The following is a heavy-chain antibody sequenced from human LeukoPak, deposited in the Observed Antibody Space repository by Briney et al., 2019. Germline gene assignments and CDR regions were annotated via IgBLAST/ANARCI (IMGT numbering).Heavy chain of an antibody. CDR1: GGSIRSDY. CDR3: ARSVGFRSTIVPCFIYV. CDR2: IYYSGSA. J-gene: IGHJ6*02. Sequence: SETLSLTCTVVGGSIRSDYWSWVRQPPGKGQEWIGYIYYSGSANYNPSLKSRVTISVDTSKNKFFPKPSFLTAADTAVYYCARSVGFRSTIVPCFIYVGGQDTTVTVSS. V-gene: IGHV4-59*01. D-gene: IGHD2-8*01.